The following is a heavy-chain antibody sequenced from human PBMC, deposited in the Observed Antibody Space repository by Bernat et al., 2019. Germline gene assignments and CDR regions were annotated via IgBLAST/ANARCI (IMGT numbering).Heavy chain of an antibody. CDR3: TRGRITIVGVVNGNDY. D-gene: IGHD3-3*01. CDR2: MRSKAYGGTK. Sequence: EVQLVESGGGLVKPGRSLRLSCTASGFTFGDYAMSWFRQAPGKGLEWVGFMRSKAYGGTKEYAASVKGSFTITRDDSNSIAYLHMNSLKPEDTAVYYCTRGRITIVGVVNGNDYWGQGPLVTVSS. J-gene: IGHJ4*02. CDR1: GFTFGDYA. V-gene: IGHV3-49*05.